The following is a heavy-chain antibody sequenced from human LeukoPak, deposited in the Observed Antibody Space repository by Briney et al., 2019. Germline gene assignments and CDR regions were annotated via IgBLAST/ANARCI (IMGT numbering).Heavy chain of an antibody. V-gene: IGHV3-30*02. CDR3: ATGSGYYYDH. Sequence: PGGSLRLSCAASGFNFITYGMHWVRQAPGKGLEWVAAAQGDGTEQCYADSVRGRFTISKDISKNTLFVQMNSLGPDDTAVYYCATGSGYYYDHWGQGTLVTVSS. J-gene: IGHJ4*02. CDR1: GFNFITYG. D-gene: IGHD3-22*01. CDR2: AQGDGTEQ.